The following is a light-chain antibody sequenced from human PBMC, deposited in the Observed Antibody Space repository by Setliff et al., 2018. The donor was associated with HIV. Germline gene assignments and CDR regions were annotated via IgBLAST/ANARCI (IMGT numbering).Light chain of an antibody. J-gene: IGLJ1*01. CDR3: QVWDNTRDHYV. CDR1: DIGSKS. Sequence: SYELTQPPSVSVAPGKTARVTCGGNDIGSKSVHWYQQKPGQAPVLVVYDDGDRPSGIPERFSGSNSGNTATLTISRVEAGDEADYYCQVWDNTRDHYVFGSGTKVTVL. CDR2: DDG. V-gene: IGLV3-21*03.